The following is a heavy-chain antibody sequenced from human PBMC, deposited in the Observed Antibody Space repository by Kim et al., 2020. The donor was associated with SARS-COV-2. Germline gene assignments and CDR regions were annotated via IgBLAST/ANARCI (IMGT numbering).Heavy chain of an antibody. CDR3: ARAQYYYDSSGYYYGGAFDI. CDR1: GGSISSYY. V-gene: IGHV4-59*01. CDR2: IYYSGST. J-gene: IGHJ3*02. D-gene: IGHD3-22*01. Sequence: SETLSLTCTVSGGSISSYYWSWIRQPPGKGLEWIGYIYYSGSTNYNPSLKSRVTISVDTSKNQFSLKLSSVTAADTAVYYCARAQYYYDSSGYYYGGAFDIWGQGTMVTVSS.